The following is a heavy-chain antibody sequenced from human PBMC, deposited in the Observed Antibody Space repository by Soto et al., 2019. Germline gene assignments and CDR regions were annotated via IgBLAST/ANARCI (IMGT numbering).Heavy chain of an antibody. Sequence: GGSLRLSCAASGFTLGGYAMDWVGQAPGKGLEYVSGISSNGAGTYYANSVQGRFTISRDNSKNTVYLQMGSLRPEDMAVYYCARRARPDFYYMDGWGKGTTVTVSS. D-gene: IGHD6-6*01. J-gene: IGHJ6*03. CDR1: GFTLGGYA. V-gene: IGHV3-64*01. CDR2: ISSNGAGT. CDR3: ARRARPDFYYMDG.